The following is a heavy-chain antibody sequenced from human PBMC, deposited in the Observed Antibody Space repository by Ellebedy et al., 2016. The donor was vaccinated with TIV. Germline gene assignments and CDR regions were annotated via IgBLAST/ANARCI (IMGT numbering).Heavy chain of an antibody. V-gene: IGHV4-59*01. Sequence: MPSETLSLTCTVPGGSISSYYWNWIRQPQGKGLEWIGYMYYSGSTNYNHSLKSRVTISVDTSKNHFSLKVSSVPAADTAVYYCARGTYFDFWSGNWKRGDNDYYGLDVWGQGTTVTVSS. J-gene: IGHJ6*02. CDR1: GGSISSYY. D-gene: IGHD3-3*01. CDR3: ARGTYFDFWSGNWKRGDNDYYGLDV. CDR2: MYYSGST.